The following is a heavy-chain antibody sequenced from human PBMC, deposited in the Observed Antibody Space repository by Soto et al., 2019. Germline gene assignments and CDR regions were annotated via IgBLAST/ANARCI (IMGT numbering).Heavy chain of an antibody. CDR2: IYYSGST. D-gene: IGHD3-10*01. J-gene: IGHJ6*02. V-gene: IGHV4-31*03. Sequence: QVQLQESGPGLVKPSQTLSPTCTVSGASISSVGYYWSWIRQHPGKGLDWIGDIYYSGSTYHNPSLKSRVTISVDTSKNQFSLKLSSVTAADTAVYYCARELRFGEDYDGMDVWGQGTTVTVSS. CDR3: ARELRFGEDYDGMDV. CDR1: GASISSVGYY.